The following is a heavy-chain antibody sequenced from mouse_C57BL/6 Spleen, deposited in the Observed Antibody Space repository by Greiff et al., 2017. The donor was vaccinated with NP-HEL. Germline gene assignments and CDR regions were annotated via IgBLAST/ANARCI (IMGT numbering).Heavy chain of an antibody. J-gene: IGHJ3*01. Sequence: QVQLKQPGAELVKPGASVKLSCKASGYTFTSYWMHWVKQRPGRGLEWIGRIDPNSGGTKYNEKFKSKATLTVDKPSSTAYMQLSSLTSEDSAVYYCARRAHYYGYDGGAWFAYWGQGTLVTVSA. CDR3: ARRAHYYGYDGGAWFAY. CDR2: IDPNSGGT. CDR1: GYTFTSYW. D-gene: IGHD2-2*01. V-gene: IGHV1-72*01.